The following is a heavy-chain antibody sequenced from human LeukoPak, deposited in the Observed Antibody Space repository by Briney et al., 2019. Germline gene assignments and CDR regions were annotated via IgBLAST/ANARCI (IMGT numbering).Heavy chain of an antibody. V-gene: IGHV4-30-4*01. Sequence: SETLSLTCTVSGGSISSGDYYWSWIRQPPGKGLEWIGYIYYSGSTYYNPSLKSRVTISVDTSKNQFSLKLSSVTAADTAVYYCARDHDREGFCFDYWGQGNLVTVSS. D-gene: IGHD1-1*01. CDR3: ARDHDREGFCFDY. CDR1: GGSISSGDYY. J-gene: IGHJ4*02. CDR2: IYYSGST.